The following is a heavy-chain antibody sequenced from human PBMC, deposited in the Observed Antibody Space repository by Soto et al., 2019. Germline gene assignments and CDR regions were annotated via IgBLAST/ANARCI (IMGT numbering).Heavy chain of an antibody. Sequence: GGSLRLSCAASGFTFSTYWMSWVRQAPGKGLEWVANMDQDGSEKYYVDSVRGRFTISRDNAKNSLYLQMDSLRAEDTAMYYCTRDQSGYGLNWGQGTLVPVSS. J-gene: IGHJ4*02. V-gene: IGHV3-7*01. CDR3: TRDQSGYGLN. CDR1: GFTFSTYW. D-gene: IGHD5-12*01. CDR2: MDQDGSEK.